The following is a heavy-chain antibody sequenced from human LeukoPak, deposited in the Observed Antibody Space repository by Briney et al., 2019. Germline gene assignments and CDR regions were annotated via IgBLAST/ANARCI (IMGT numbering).Heavy chain of an antibody. D-gene: IGHD1/OR15-1a*01. CDR3: ARGGYQRTSTFDF. CDR1: GDSISTSPYY. CDR2: VFYSGTT. Sequence: SETLSLTCTVSGDSISTSPYYWGWIRQPPGKGLEWIGSVFYSGTTHYNPSPKSRVTILVDTSKNQFSLTLNPVTAADTAVYYCARGGYQRTSTFDFWGQGTLVTVSS. J-gene: IGHJ4*02. V-gene: IGHV4-39*07.